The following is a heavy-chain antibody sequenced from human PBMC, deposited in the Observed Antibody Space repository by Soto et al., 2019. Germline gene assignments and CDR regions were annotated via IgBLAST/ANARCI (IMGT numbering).Heavy chain of an antibody. CDR2: ITYNSGSI. J-gene: IGHJ4*02. Sequence: EVQLVESGGGLVEAGRSLRLTCAASGFRFDDYAMHWVRQAPGKGLEWVSGITYNSGSIGYADSVKGRFTISRDNAKNSLYLQMNSLRAEDTALYYCAKVEGSGWFDLFDSWGQGTLVTVSS. D-gene: IGHD6-19*01. CDR1: GFRFDDYA. CDR3: AKVEGSGWFDLFDS. V-gene: IGHV3-9*01.